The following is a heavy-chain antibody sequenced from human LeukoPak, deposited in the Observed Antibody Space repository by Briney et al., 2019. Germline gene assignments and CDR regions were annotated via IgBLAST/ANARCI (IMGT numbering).Heavy chain of an antibody. V-gene: IGHV3-23*01. Sequence: GASLRLSCAASGFTFSSYAMSWVRQAPGKGLEWVSAISGSGGSTYYADSVKGRFTISRDNSKNTLYLQMNSLRAEDTAVYYCAKDLRATYYDFWSGYYYYYYGMDVWGQGTTVTVSS. CDR1: GFTFSSYA. J-gene: IGHJ6*02. CDR3: AKDLRATYYDFWSGYYYYYYGMDV. D-gene: IGHD3-3*01. CDR2: ISGSGGST.